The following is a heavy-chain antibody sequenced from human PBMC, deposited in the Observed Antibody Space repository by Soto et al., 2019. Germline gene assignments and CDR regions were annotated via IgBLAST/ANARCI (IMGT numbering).Heavy chain of an antibody. D-gene: IGHD3-10*01. CDR1: GGSISSGGYS. J-gene: IGHJ5*02. Sequence: SETLSLTCAVSGGSISSGGYSWSWIRQPPGKGLEWIGYIYHSGSTYYNPSLESRVTISVDRSKNQFSLKLSSVTAADTAVYYCARAPMLWFGEAPSGWFDPWGQGTLVTVSS. CDR3: ARAPMLWFGEAPSGWFDP. V-gene: IGHV4-30-2*01. CDR2: IYHSGST.